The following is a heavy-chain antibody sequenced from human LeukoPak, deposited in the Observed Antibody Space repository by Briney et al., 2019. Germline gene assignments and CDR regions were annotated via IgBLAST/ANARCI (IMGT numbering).Heavy chain of an antibody. CDR2: IYTSGST. V-gene: IGHV4-4*07. CDR3: ARDGLGIAAAGSYYYYYMDV. D-gene: IGHD6-13*01. Sequence: PSETLSLTCTVSGGSISSYYWSWLRQPAGKGLEWIGRIYTSGSTNYNPSLKSRVTMSVDTSKNQFSLKLSSVTAADTAVYYCARDGLGIAAAGSYYYYYMDVWGKGTTVTVSS. CDR1: GGSISSYY. J-gene: IGHJ6*03.